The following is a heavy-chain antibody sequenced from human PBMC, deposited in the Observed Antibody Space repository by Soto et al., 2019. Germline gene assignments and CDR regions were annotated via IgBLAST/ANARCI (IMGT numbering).Heavy chain of an antibody. D-gene: IGHD6-6*01. J-gene: IGHJ6*02. CDR1: GYSIRGGYF. CDR2: MYHSGIT. CDR3: ARSMYSTSAQLYYGMDV. V-gene: IGHV4-38-2*01. Sequence: SETLSLTCAVSGYSIRGGYFWGWIRQPPGKGLEWIGSMYHSGITYYNLSLKSRVTISVDTSKNQLSLKLSSATAADTAVYYCARSMYSTSAQLYYGMDVWGQGTTVTVS.